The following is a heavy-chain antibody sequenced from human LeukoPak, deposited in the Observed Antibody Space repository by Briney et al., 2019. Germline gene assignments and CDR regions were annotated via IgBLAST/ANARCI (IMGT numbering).Heavy chain of an antibody. CDR2: IYYSGST. V-gene: IGHV4-59*01. J-gene: IGHJ3*02. CDR1: GGSISSYY. CDR3: ARTGIAVAGTSWGRAFDI. Sequence: NSSETLSLTCTVSGGSISSYYWSWIRQPPGKGLEWIGYIYYSGSTNYNPSLKSRVTISVDTSKNQFSLKLSSVTAADTAVYYCARTGIAVAGTSWGRAFDIWGQGTMVTVSS. D-gene: IGHD6-19*01.